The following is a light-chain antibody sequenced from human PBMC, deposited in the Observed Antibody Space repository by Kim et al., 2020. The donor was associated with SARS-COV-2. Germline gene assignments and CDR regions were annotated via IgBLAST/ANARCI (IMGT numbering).Light chain of an antibody. CDR2: SND. V-gene: IGLV1-44*01. CDR3: ATWDDSLNGWV. CDR1: SSNIGTNT. Sequence: QSVLTQPPSASGTPGQRVSVSCSGRSSNIGTNTVIWYQQFPGTAPKLLIYSNDQRPSGVPDRFSGSKSATSASLAISGLQSEDEANYYCATWDDSLNGWVFGGGTQLTVL. J-gene: IGLJ3*02.